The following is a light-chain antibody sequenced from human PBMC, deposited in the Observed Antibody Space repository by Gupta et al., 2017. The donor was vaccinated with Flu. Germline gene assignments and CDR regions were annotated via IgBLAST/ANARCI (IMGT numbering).Light chain of an antibody. Sequence: GDRVTITCQASQDISNSLNWYQQKPGKAPKLLIYDATTLESGVPSRFSGIGSGTNFTFTISSLQPEDIATYYCQRYDDLPLTFGGGTKVEMK. J-gene: IGKJ4*01. V-gene: IGKV1-33*01. CDR3: QRYDDLPLT. CDR1: QDISNS. CDR2: DAT.